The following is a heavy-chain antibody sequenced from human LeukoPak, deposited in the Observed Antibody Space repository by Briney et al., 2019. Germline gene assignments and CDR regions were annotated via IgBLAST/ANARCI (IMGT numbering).Heavy chain of an antibody. D-gene: IGHD3-10*01. CDR1: GFTFSSFE. CDR2: ISGSGGAI. V-gene: IGHV3-48*03. J-gene: IGHJ4*02. Sequence: GGSLRLSCAASGFTFSSFEMNWVRQAPGKGLEWVSYISGSGGAIYYADSVKGRFTISRDNAQNSLSLQMNSLTAEDTAVYYCARGRYFGSGSWDYWGQGTLVTVSS. CDR3: ARGRYFGSGSWDY.